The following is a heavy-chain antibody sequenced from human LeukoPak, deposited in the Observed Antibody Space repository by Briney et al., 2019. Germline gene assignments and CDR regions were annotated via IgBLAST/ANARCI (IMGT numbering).Heavy chain of an antibody. V-gene: IGHV4-30-2*01. CDR2: IYHSGST. Sequence: PSETLSLTCTVSGGSISSGGYYWSWLRQPPGKGLEWIGYIYHSGSTYYNPSLKSRVTMSVDTSKNQFSLKLSSVTAADTAVYYCARTTVNWFDPWGQGTLVTVSS. J-gene: IGHJ5*02. CDR1: GGSISSGGYY. D-gene: IGHD4-17*01. CDR3: ARTTVNWFDP.